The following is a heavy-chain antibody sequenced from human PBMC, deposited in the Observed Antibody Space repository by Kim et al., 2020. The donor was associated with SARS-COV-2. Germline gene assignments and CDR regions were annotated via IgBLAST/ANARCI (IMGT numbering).Heavy chain of an antibody. CDR1: GDSVSNSRVA. J-gene: IGHJ4*02. D-gene: IGHD2-15*01. CDR3: ARGGDGGLEH. V-gene: IGHV6-1*01. CDR2: IYYASEWVH. Sequence: SQTLSLTCDISGDSVSNSRVAWNWIRQSPSRGLEWLGRIYYASEWVHEYVVSLRGRLTISPDTSKNQFSLHLNSMTVDDTAVYSCARGGDGGLEHWGQGIRVIVS.